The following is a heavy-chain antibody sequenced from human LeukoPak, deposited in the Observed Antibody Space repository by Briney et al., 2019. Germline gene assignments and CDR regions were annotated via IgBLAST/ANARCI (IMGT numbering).Heavy chain of an antibody. V-gene: IGHV1-2*02. J-gene: IGHJ4*02. CDR3: ALNMGGFLNWYFDY. CDR1: GYTFTGYY. Sequence: ASVKVSCKASGYTFTGYYMHWVRQAPGQGLEWMGWINPNSGGTNYAQKFQGRVTMTRDTSISTAYMELSRLRSDDTAVYYCALNMGGFLNWYFDYWGQGTLVTVSS. CDR2: INPNSGGT. D-gene: IGHD3-3*01.